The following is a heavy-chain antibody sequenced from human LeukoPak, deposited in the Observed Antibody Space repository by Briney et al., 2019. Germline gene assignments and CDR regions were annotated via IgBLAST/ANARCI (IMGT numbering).Heavy chain of an antibody. Sequence: KSSETLSLTCAVYVESFSGYYWSGMRQPPGKGLEWIGEINHSGSTNYNPSLKSRVTISVDTSKNQFSLKLSSVTAADTAVYYCARAPLYHYDSNGYLFDYWGQGTLVTVSS. CDR3: ARAPLYHYDSNGYLFDY. CDR1: VESFSGYY. J-gene: IGHJ4*02. D-gene: IGHD3-22*01. V-gene: IGHV4-34*01. CDR2: INHSGST.